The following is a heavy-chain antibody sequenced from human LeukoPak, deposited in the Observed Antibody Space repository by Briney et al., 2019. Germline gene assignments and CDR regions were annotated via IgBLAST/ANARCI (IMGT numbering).Heavy chain of an antibody. Sequence: PSETLSLTCTVSGGSISSYYWSWIRQPPGKGLEWIGYIYYSGSTNYNPSLKSRVTISVDTSKNQFSLKLSSVTAADTAVYYCARAYCGGDCYSPDAFDIWGQGTMVTVSS. V-gene: IGHV4-59*01. CDR3: ARAYCGGDCYSPDAFDI. J-gene: IGHJ3*02. D-gene: IGHD2-21*02. CDR2: IYYSGST. CDR1: GGSISSYY.